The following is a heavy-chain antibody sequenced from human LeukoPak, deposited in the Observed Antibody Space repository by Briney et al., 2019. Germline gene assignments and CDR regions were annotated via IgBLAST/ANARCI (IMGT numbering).Heavy chain of an antibody. CDR1: GGSLSSGTYY. J-gene: IGHJ5*02. CDR2: IYYSGSA. CDR3: ARTGYVHMGWFAP. Sequence: PSETLSLTCTVSGGSLSSGTYYWTWIRQPPGKGLEWIGYIYYSGSADYNPSLRSRITISLETSQNQFSLKLSSVTAADTAVYYCARTGYVHMGWFAPWGQGTLVTVSS. D-gene: IGHD2-2*01. V-gene: IGHV4-61*01.